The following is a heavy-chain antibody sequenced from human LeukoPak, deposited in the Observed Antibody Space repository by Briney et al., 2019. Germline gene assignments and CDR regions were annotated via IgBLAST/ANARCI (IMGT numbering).Heavy chain of an antibody. J-gene: IGHJ4*02. Sequence: PSETLSLTCTVSGGSISTYYWSWIRQPPGKGLEWIGYIDNSGSTNYNPSLKSRVTISVDTSKNHFSLKLRSVTAADTAVYYCARTLGGFTFNFDYRGQGTLVTVSS. V-gene: IGHV4-59*01. D-gene: IGHD3-16*01. CDR2: IDNSGST. CDR3: ARTLGGFTFNFDY. CDR1: GGSISTYY.